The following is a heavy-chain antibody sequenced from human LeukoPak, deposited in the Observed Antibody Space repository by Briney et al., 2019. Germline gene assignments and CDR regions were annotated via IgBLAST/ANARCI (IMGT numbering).Heavy chain of an antibody. V-gene: IGHV1-8*01. CDR1: GYTFTSYD. J-gene: IGHJ4*02. CDR2: MNPNSGNT. D-gene: IGHD3-10*01. Sequence: ASVKVSCKSSGYTFTSYDINWVRQATAQGLEWMGWMNPNSGNTGYAQKFQGRVTMTRNTSISTAYMELSSLRSEDTAVYYCARSERKYGSGTAGGYWGQGTLVTVSS. CDR3: ARSERKYGSGTAGGY.